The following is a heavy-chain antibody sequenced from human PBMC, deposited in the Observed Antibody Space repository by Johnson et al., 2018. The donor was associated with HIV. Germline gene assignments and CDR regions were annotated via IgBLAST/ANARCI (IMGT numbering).Heavy chain of an antibody. CDR1: GMIFSNLW. J-gene: IGHJ3*02. CDR3: ARGIAVSNWVDI. V-gene: IGHV3-66*01. D-gene: IGHD6-19*01. CDR2: IYSGGST. Sequence: VQLVESGGGLAKPGGSLRISCEASGMIFSNLWFNWVRQAPGKGLEWVSVIYSGGSTYYADSVKGRFTISRDNSKNTLYLQMNSLRAEDTAVYYCARGIAVSNWVDIWGQGTMVTVSS.